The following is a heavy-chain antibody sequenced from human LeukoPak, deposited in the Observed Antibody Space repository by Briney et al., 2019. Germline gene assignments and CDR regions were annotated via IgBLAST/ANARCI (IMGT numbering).Heavy chain of an antibody. CDR3: ARGRVAGGFDY. V-gene: IGHV4-34*01. CDR2: INHSGST. J-gene: IGHJ4*02. CDR1: GGSFSGYY. D-gene: IGHD6-19*01. Sequence: SSETLSLTCAVYGGSFSGYYWSWIRQPPGKGLEWIGEINHSGSTNYNPSLKSRVTISVDTSKNQFSLKLSSVTAADTAVYYCARGRVAGGFDYWGQGTLVTVSS.